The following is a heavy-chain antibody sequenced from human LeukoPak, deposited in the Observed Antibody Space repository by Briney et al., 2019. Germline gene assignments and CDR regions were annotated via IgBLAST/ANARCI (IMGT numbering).Heavy chain of an antibody. Sequence: GASVKVSCKASGYTFTGYYMHWVRQAPGQGLEWMGRINPNSGDTNYAQSFQGRVTMTRDTSISTAYMELSRLRSDDTAVYYCALTWGYYAFDIRGQGTMVTVSS. CDR1: GYTFTGYY. V-gene: IGHV1-2*06. D-gene: IGHD7-27*01. J-gene: IGHJ3*02. CDR2: INPNSGDT. CDR3: ALTWGYYAFDI.